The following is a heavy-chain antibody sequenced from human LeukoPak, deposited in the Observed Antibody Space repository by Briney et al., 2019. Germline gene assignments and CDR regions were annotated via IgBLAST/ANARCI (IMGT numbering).Heavy chain of an antibody. Sequence: GGSLRLSCAASGFIFDDHAMHWVRQAPGKGLEWVSAINSDGSSINYADSVQGRFTISRDNAKNMLYLQMDSLRAEDTSVYYCTSPPSIAVADPFDSWGQGTLVTVSS. CDR3: TSPPSIAVADPFDS. D-gene: IGHD6-19*01. CDR1: GFIFDDHA. V-gene: IGHV3-74*01. J-gene: IGHJ4*02. CDR2: INSDGSSI.